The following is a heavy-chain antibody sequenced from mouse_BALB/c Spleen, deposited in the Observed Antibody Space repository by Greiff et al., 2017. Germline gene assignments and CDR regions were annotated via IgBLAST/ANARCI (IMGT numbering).Heavy chain of an antibody. Sequence: QVQLQESGPGLVAPSQSLSITCTVSGFSLTGYGVNWVRQPPGKGLEWLGMIWGDGSTDYNSALKSRLSISKDNSKSQVFLKMNSLQTDDTARYFWSRGTLYGGYPDAIGLWGQGTSGTGSS. CDR3: SRGTLYGGYPDAIGL. CDR1: GFSLTGYG. D-gene: IGHD2-3*01. V-gene: IGHV2-6-7*01. J-gene: IGHJ4*01. CDR2: IWGDGST.